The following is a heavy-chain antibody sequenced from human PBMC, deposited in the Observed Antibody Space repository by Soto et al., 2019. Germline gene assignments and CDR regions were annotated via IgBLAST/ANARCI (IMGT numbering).Heavy chain of an antibody. D-gene: IGHD3-10*01. V-gene: IGHV4-31*03. J-gene: IGHJ4*02. CDR1: GGSISSGGYY. CDR3: ARAMGGYFDY. CDR2: IYYSGST. Sequence: PSETLSLTCTVSGGSISSGGYYWSWIRQHPGEGLEWIGYIYYSGSTYHNPSLKSRVTISVDTSKNQFSLKLSSVTAADTAVYYCARAMGGYFDYWGQGTLVTVSS.